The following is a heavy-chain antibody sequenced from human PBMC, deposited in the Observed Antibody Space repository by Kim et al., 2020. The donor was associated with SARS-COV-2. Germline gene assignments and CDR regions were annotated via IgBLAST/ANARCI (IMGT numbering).Heavy chain of an antibody. D-gene: IGHD3-10*01. CDR3: AKEPGVIPYHYFDF. Sequence: YAGSVKGRFTISRDNSKNTLYLQMNSLRAEDTAVYYCAKEPGVIPYHYFDFWGQGVLVTVSS. V-gene: IGHV3-23*01. J-gene: IGHJ4*02.